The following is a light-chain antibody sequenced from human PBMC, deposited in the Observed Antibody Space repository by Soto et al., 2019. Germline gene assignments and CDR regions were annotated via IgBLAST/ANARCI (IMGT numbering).Light chain of an antibody. V-gene: IGKV3-20*01. J-gene: IGKJ4*01. CDR3: QKNAGSPLT. CDR2: GSS. CDR1: QTVGSTY. Sequence: EIVLTQSPGTLSLSPGERATLSCRASQTVGSTYVTWYQQKPGQAPRLLMYGSSTKATGVPDRFSGRWSGTDFTLTSSRLEPEDSTVYYWQKNAGSPLTFGGGTKVEIK.